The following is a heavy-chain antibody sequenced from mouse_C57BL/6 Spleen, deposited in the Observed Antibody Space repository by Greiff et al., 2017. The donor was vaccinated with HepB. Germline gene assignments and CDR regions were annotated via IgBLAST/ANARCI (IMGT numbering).Heavy chain of an antibody. CDR3: ARKPLDLYYFDY. CDR1: GYTFTSYT. CDR2: INPSSGYT. J-gene: IGHJ2*01. Sequence: QVQLQQSGAELARPGASVKMSCKASGYTFTSYTMHWVKQRPGQGLEWIGYINPSSGYTKYNQKFKDKATLTADKSSSTAYMQLSSLTSEDSAVYYCARKPLDLYYFDYWGQGTTLTVSS. V-gene: IGHV1-4*01.